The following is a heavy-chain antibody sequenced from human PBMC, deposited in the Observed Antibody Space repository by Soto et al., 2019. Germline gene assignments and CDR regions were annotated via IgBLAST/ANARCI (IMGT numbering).Heavy chain of an antibody. J-gene: IGHJ6*02. CDR1: GYTFTGYY. CDR2: INPNSGGT. V-gene: IGHV1-2*04. CDR3: ARDTYYYGSGSYQPGNYYYGMDV. Sequence: ASVKVSCKASGYTFTGYYMHWVRQAPGQGLERMGWINPNSGGTNYAQKFQGWVTMTRDTSISTAYMELSRLRSDDTAVYYCARDTYYYGSGSYQPGNYYYGMDVWGQGTTVTVSS. D-gene: IGHD3-10*01.